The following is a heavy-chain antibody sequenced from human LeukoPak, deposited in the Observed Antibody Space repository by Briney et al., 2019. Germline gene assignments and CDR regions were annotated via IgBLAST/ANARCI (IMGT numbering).Heavy chain of an antibody. J-gene: IGHJ4*02. CDR1: GYTFTSYG. Sequence: ASVKVSCKAPGYTFTSYGISWVRQAPGQGLEWMGWISAYNGNTNYAQKLQGRVTMTTDTSTSTAYMELRSLRSDDTAVYYCARDSRYYYDSSGYSSHPLLDYWGQGTLVTVSS. D-gene: IGHD3-22*01. CDR2: ISAYNGNT. CDR3: ARDSRYYYDSSGYSSHPLLDY. V-gene: IGHV1-18*01.